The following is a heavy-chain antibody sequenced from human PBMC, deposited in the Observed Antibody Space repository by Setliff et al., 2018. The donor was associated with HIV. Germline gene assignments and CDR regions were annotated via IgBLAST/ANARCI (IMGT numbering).Heavy chain of an antibody. CDR2: ISSGSSYI. CDR1: GFTFSSYT. Sequence: LRLFCAASGFTFSSYTINWVRQAPGKGLEWVSSISSGSSYIYYADSVKGRFTISRDNAKNSLYLQMNSLRAEDTAVYYCVRVRRDYYYGMDVWGQGTTVTVSS. CDR3: VRVRRDYYYGMDV. V-gene: IGHV3-21*01. J-gene: IGHJ6*02.